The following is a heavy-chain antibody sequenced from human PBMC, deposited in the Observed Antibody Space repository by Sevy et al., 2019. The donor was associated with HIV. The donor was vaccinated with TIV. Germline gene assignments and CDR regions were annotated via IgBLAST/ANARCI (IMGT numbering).Heavy chain of an antibody. CDR1: GVTFSSYA. Sequence: GGSLRLSCADSGVTFSSYAMSWVRQAPGKGLEWVSAISGHGGSTYYAGAVKGRFTISRDNSKKKMYLQMNSLRAEDTAVYYCAKDSGISDQIVGALRYWGQGTQVTVSS. D-gene: IGHD3-22*01. J-gene: IGHJ4*02. CDR2: ISGHGGST. CDR3: AKDSGISDQIVGALRY. V-gene: IGHV3-23*01.